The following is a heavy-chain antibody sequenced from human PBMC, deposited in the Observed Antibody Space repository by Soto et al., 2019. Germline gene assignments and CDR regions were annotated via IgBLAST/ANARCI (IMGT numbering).Heavy chain of an antibody. CDR1: GFTFSSYG. CDR3: ARGSGLRGTWFDP. Sequence: PGGSLRLSCAASGFTFSSYGMHWVRQAPGKGLEWVAVIWYDGSNKYYADSVKGRFTISRDNSKNTLYLQMNSLRAEDTAVYYCARGSGLRGTWFDPWGQGTLVTVSS. CDR2: IWYDGSNK. D-gene: IGHD2-15*01. V-gene: IGHV3-33*01. J-gene: IGHJ5*02.